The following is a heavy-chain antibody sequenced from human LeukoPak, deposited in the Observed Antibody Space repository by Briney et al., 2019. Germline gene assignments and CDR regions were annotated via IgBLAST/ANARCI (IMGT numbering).Heavy chain of an antibody. CDR2: IRYDGSIK. CDR3: AKVSPINPSGYLDY. Sequence: GGSLRLSCAASGFTFSDYYMSWVRQAPGKGLDWVALIRYDGSIKDYADSVKGRFTISRDNSKNTLYLQMNSLRAEDTAIYYCAKVSPINPSGYLDYWGQGTRVTVSS. D-gene: IGHD3-3*01. V-gene: IGHV3-30*02. J-gene: IGHJ4*02. CDR1: GFTFSDYY.